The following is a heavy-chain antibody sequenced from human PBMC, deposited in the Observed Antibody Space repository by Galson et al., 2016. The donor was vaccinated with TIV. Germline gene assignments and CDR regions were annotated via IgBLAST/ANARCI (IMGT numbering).Heavy chain of an antibody. CDR1: GFTFSSYE. D-gene: IGHD2-2*01. CDR2: IIDSGSST. CDR3: ARGRGYCDTTSCYVDY. V-gene: IGHV3-48*03. Sequence: SLRLSCAASGFTFSSYEMNWVRQAPGKGLEWVSYIIDSGSSTYYADSVKGRFTISRGNAKNSVYLQMNSLRAEDTAVYYCARGRGYCDTTSCYVDYWGQGTLVTGSS. J-gene: IGHJ4*02.